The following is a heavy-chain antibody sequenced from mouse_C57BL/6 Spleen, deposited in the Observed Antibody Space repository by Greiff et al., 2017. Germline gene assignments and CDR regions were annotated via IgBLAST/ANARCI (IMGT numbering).Heavy chain of an antibody. V-gene: IGHV14-4*01. J-gene: IGHJ2*01. D-gene: IGHD1-1*01. CDR2: IDPENGDT. CDR1: GFNIKDDY. CDR3: TTVGPTGYFDY. Sequence: VQLQQSGAELVRPGASVKLSCTAPGFNIKDDYMHWVKQRPEQGLEWIGWIDPENGDTEYASKFQGKATITADTSSNTAYLQLSSLTSEDTAVYYCTTVGPTGYFDYWGQGTTLTVSS.